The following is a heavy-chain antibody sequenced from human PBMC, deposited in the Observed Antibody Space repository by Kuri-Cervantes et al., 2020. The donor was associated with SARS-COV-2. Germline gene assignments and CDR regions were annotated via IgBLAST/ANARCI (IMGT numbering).Heavy chain of an antibody. V-gene: IGHV3-23*01. CDR3: ARGGPGIVVVPAAGPLDY. Sequence: GESLKISCAASGFTFSSYAMSWVRQAPGKGLEWVSAISGSGGSTYYADSVKGRFTISRDNSKNTLYLQMNSLRAEDTAVYYCARGGPGIVVVPAAGPLDYWGQGTLVTVSS. D-gene: IGHD2-2*01. CDR2: ISGSGGST. CDR1: GFTFSSYA. J-gene: IGHJ4*02.